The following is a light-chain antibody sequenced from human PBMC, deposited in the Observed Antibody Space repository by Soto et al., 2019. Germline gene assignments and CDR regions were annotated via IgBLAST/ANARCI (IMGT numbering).Light chain of an antibody. V-gene: IGKV3-11*01. Sequence: EIVLTQSPGTLSLSPGERATLSCRASQSVSSFLAWYQQKPGQAPRLLIYDASNRATGIPTRFSGSGSGTDFTLTNSSLEPEVFAVYYCQPRSNWPSFGPGTKVDV. CDR3: QPRSNWPS. CDR2: DAS. J-gene: IGKJ3*01. CDR1: QSVSSF.